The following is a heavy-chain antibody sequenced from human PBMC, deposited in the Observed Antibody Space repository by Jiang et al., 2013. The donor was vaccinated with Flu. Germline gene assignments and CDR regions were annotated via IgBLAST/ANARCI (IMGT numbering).Heavy chain of an antibody. CDR3: VRVPREVAAH. J-gene: IGHJ1*01. CDR1: GYTFTSHD. D-gene: IGHD6-13*01. V-gene: IGHV1-8*01. Sequence: SGAEVKKPGASVKVSCKASGYTFTSHDINWVRQATGQGLEWMGYMNPDSGNTGYAQKFQDRVTMTRDTSISTAYMELSSLRSGDTAVYYCVRVPREVAAHWGQGTLVTVSS. CDR2: MNPDSGNT.